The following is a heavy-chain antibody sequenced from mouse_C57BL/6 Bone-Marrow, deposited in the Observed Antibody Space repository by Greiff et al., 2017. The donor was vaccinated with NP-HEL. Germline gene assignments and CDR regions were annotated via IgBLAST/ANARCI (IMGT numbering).Heavy chain of an antibody. D-gene: IGHD1-1*01. CDR2: IHPNSGST. CDR1: GYTFTSYG. CDR3: ASYVSSYKLSYFDY. J-gene: IGHJ2*01. V-gene: IGHV1-64*01. Sequence: VQLQQSGAELVKPGASVKLSCKASGYTFTSYGMHWVKQRPGQGLEWIGMIHPNSGSTNYNEKFKSKATLTVDKSSSTAYMQLSSLTSEDSAVYYCASYVSSYKLSYFDYWGQGTTLTVSS.